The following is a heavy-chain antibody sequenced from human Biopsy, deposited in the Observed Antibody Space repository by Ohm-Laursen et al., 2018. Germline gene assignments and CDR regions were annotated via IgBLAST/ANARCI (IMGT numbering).Heavy chain of an antibody. CDR1: KFTVSNNS. CDR2: IYAGATT. J-gene: IGHJ4*02. V-gene: IGHV3-66*01. Sequence: SLRLSCAASKFTVSNNSMRWVRLAPGKGLEWVAVIYAGATTYYPDSVKGRFTIARDKSRNTVYLQMDSLRGDDTAVYFCARGSGSGFDFDQWGQGTLVTVSS. D-gene: IGHD3-3*01. CDR3: ARGSGSGFDFDQ.